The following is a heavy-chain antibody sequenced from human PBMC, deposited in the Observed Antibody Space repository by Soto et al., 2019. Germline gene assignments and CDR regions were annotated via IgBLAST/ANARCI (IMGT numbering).Heavy chain of an antibody. J-gene: IGHJ6*02. Sequence: SETLSLTCTVSGGSISSYYWSWIRQPPGQGLEWIGYIYYSGSTNYNPSLKSRVTISVDTSKNQFSLKLSSVTAADTAVYYCARVLGGGSSWYKNYYYYGMDVWGQGTTVTVS. CDR3: ARVLGGGSSWYKNYYYYGMDV. D-gene: IGHD6-13*01. V-gene: IGHV4-59*01. CDR1: GGSISSYY. CDR2: IYYSGST.